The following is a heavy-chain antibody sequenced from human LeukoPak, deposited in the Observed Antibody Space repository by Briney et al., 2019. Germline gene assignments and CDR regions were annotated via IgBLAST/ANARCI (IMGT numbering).Heavy chain of an antibody. Sequence: SVKVSCKASGGTSNSHAISWVRQAPGQGLEWMGRIIPNLGTTNRAQNFQDRVTLTADKSTNTAYMELTSLTSDDTAVYYCATTNDGGGYQWGDFFDFWGQRTLVTVSS. CDR3: ATTNDGGGYQWGDFFDF. V-gene: IGHV1-69*04. D-gene: IGHD3-22*01. CDR2: IIPNLGTT. CDR1: GGTSNSHA. J-gene: IGHJ4*02.